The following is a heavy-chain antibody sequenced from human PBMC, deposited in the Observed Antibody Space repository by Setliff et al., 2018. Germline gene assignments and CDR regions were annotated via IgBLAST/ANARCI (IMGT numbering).Heavy chain of an antibody. CDR3: ASASYLVPADPSRYYYGMDV. V-gene: IGHV3-7*03. D-gene: IGHD2-2*01. CDR2: IKEDGSQR. CDR1: GFDFKTHW. J-gene: IGHJ6*02. Sequence: PGGSLRLSCAASGFDFKTHWMDWARQAPGKGLEWVANIKEDGSQRNYVDAVRGRFTVSRDNARNLLYLQMNSLRAEDTAVYYCASASYLVPADPSRYYYGMDVWGQGTTVTVSS.